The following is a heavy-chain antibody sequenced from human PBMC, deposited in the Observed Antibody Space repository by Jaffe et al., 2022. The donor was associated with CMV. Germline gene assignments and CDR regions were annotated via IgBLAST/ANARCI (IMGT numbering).Heavy chain of an antibody. CDR1: GGSISSYY. CDR3: ARRKSSSYSYYYYYYYMDV. V-gene: IGHV4-59*01. CDR2: IYYSGST. J-gene: IGHJ6*03. D-gene: IGHD6-6*01. Sequence: QVQLQESGPGLVKPSETLSLTCTVSGGSISSYYWSWIRQPPGKGLEWIGYIYYSGSTNYNPSLKSRVTISVDTSKNQFSLKLSSVTAADTAVYYCARRKSSSYSYYYYYYYMDVWGKGTTVTVSS.